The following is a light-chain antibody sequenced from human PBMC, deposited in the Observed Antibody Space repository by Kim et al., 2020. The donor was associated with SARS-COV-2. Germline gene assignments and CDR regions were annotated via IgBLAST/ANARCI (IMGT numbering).Light chain of an antibody. CDR3: ATWDSSLSLYVV. CDR1: NSYIRTYD. J-gene: IGLJ2*01. V-gene: IGLV1-51*01. CDR2: GKD. Sequence: QKLSVSCSRSNSYIRTYDDTWYRHYPGTPPNLLLYGKDKRPTGIPDRFSGSKAGTSATLDITGLQTGDEVDYCCATWDSSLSLYVVFGGGTQLAVL.